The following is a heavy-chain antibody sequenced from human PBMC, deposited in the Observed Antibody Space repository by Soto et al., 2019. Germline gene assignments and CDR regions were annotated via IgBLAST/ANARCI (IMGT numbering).Heavy chain of an antibody. D-gene: IGHD2-2*01. CDR1: GGTFSSYA. Sequence: ASVKVSCKASGGTFSSYAISWVRQATGQGLEWMGGIIPIFGTANYAQKFQGRGTITADESTSTAYMELSSLRSEDTAVYYCARDKHLAAAPSSSATFAYWGQGTLVTVSS. CDR2: IIPIFGTA. CDR3: ARDKHLAAAPSSSATFAY. J-gene: IGHJ4*02. V-gene: IGHV1-69*13.